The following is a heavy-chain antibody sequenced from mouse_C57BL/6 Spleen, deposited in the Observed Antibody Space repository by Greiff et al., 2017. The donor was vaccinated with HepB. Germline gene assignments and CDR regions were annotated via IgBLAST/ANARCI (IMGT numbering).Heavy chain of an antibody. J-gene: IGHJ1*03. V-gene: IGHV1-22*01. CDR3: ARGDGYYWYFDV. CDR1: GYTFTDYN. D-gene: IGHD2-3*01. CDR2: INPNNGGT. Sequence: EVQLQQSGPELVKPGASVKMSCKASGYTFTDYNMHWVKQSHGQSLEWIGYINPNNGGTSYNQKFKGKATLTVNKSSSTAYMELRSLTSEDSAVYYCARGDGYYWYFDVWGTGTTVTVSS.